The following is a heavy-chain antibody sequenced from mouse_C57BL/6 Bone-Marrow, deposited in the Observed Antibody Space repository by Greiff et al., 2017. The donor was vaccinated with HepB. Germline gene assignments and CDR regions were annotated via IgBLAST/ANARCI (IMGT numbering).Heavy chain of an antibody. Sequence: QVQLQQSGAELVKPGASVKMSCKASGYTFTSYWITWVKQRPGQGLEWIGDIYPGSGSTNYNEKFKSKATLTVDTSSSTAYMQLSSLTSEDSAVYYCARYQDGSSYYFDYWGQGTTLTVSS. D-gene: IGHD1-1*01. V-gene: IGHV1-55*01. CDR1: GYTFTSYW. J-gene: IGHJ2*01. CDR3: ARYQDGSSYYFDY. CDR2: IYPGSGST.